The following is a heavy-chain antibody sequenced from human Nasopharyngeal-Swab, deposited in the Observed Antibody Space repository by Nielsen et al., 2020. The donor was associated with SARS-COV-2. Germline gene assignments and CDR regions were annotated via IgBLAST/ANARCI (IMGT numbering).Heavy chain of an antibody. CDR1: GYTFTSYG. D-gene: IGHD3-22*01. CDR2: ISAYNGNT. Sequence: ASVKVSCKASGYTFTSYGISWVRQAPGQGLEWMGWISAYNGNTNYAQKLQGRVTMTTDTSTSTAYMELSSLRSEDTAVYYCARDYYDSSGYYWVVGDYWGQGTLVTVSS. V-gene: IGHV1-18*01. CDR3: ARDYYDSSGYYWVVGDY. J-gene: IGHJ4*02.